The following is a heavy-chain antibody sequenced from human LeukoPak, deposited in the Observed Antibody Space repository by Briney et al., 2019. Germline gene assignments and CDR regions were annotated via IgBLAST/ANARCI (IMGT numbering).Heavy chain of an antibody. Sequence: ASVKVSCKVSGYTLTELSMHWVRQAPGKGLEWMGGFDPEDGETIYAQKFQGRVTMTRDTSTSTVYMELSSLRSEDTAVYYCAREGTVGDILTGYRYLYFDYWGQGALVTVSS. D-gene: IGHD3-9*01. V-gene: IGHV1-24*01. J-gene: IGHJ4*02. CDR3: AREGTVGDILTGYRYLYFDY. CDR2: FDPEDGET. CDR1: GYTLTELS.